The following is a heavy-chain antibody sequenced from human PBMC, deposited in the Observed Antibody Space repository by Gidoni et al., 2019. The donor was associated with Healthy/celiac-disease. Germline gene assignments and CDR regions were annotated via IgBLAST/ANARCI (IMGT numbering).Heavy chain of an antibody. CDR2: IWYDGSNK. J-gene: IGHJ6*03. D-gene: IGHD5-18*01. Sequence: QVQLVESGGGVVQPGRSLRLPCAASGLTLSTYGMHWVRQAPGKGLEWVAVIWYDGSNKYYADSVKGRFTISRDNSKNTLYLQMNSLRAEDTAVYYCARRYSYGPNNYYYYYYMDVWGKGTTVTVSS. CDR3: ARRYSYGPNNYYYYYYMDV. V-gene: IGHV3-33*01. CDR1: GLTLSTYG.